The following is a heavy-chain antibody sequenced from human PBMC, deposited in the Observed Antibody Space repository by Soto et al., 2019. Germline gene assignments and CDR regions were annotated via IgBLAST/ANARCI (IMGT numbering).Heavy chain of an antibody. V-gene: IGHV3-64*01. CDR2: ISSNGVGT. D-gene: IGHD6-6*01. Sequence: EVQLAESGGGLAQPGGSLRLSCPASGFTLSGYAMDWVRQAPGKGLEYVSGISSNGVGTYYANSVQGRFTISRDNSKNTVYLQMGSLRPEDMAVYYCARRARPDFYYMDVWGKVTTVTVSS. J-gene: IGHJ6*03. CDR1: GFTLSGYA. CDR3: ARRARPDFYYMDV.